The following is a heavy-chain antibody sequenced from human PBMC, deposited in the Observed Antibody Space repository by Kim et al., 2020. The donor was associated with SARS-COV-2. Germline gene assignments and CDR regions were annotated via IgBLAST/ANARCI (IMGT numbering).Heavy chain of an antibody. D-gene: IGHD1-26*01. CDR3: TTPPGGELLLDY. V-gene: IGHV3-15*01. CDR1: GFTFSNAW. Sequence: GGSLRLSCAASGFTFSNAWMSWVRQAPGKGLEWVGRIKSKTDGGTTDYAAPVKGRFTISRDDSKNTLYLQMNSLKTEDTAVYYCTTPPGGELLLDYWGQGTLVTVSS. J-gene: IGHJ4*02. CDR2: IKSKTDGGTT.